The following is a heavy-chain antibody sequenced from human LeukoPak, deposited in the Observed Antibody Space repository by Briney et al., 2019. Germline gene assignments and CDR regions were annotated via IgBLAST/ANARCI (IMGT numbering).Heavy chain of an antibody. CDR1: GFTFDSYW. Sequence: PGGSLRLSCAASGFTFDSYWMSWVRQAPGKGLEWVANIKEDGSETYYVDSVKGRFTISRDNAKNSMYLQMNSLRAEDTAMYYCAREIGSAAWGRWGQGTLVTVS. D-gene: IGHD6-13*01. V-gene: IGHV3-7*05. J-gene: IGHJ4*02. CDR2: IKEDGSET. CDR3: AREIGSAAWGR.